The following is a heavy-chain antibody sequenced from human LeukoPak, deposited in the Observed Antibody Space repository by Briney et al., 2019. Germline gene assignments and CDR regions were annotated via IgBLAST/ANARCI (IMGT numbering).Heavy chain of an antibody. CDR3: VRGRGFCNGGSCSNAFDI. CDR2: MNPNSGNT. D-gene: IGHD2-15*01. V-gene: IGHV1-8*01. Sequence: ASVKVSCKASGYTFTSYDINWVRQATGQGLGWMGWMNPNSGNTGYAQKFQGRVTMTRNTSISTAYMELSSLRSEDTAMYYCVRGRGFCNGGSCSNAFDIWGQGTMVTVSS. J-gene: IGHJ3*02. CDR1: GYTFTSYD.